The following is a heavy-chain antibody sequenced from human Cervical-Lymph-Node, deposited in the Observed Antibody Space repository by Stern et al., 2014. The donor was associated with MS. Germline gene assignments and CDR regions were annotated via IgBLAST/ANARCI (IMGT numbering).Heavy chain of an antibody. CDR2: ITSSGTYA. Sequence: EVQLVESGGGLVKPGGSLRLSCATSGFTFSTYSMNWVRQAPGKGLEWVSSITSSGTYAYYADSLKGRFTISRDSAKDSLFLQMNSLRAEDTAIYYCARGRYYERDAFDIWGRGTVVTVSS. CDR3: ARGRYYERDAFDI. V-gene: IGHV3-21*01. D-gene: IGHD3-22*01. CDR1: GFTFSTYS. J-gene: IGHJ3*02.